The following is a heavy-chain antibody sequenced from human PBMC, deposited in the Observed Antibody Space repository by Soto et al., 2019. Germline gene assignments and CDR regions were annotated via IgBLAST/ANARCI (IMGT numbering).Heavy chain of an antibody. V-gene: IGHV4-59*01. CDR1: GGSISSYY. CDR2: IYYSGIT. D-gene: IGHD1-20*01. J-gene: IGHJ6*02. Sequence: SETLSITCTASGGSISSYYWSWILQPPGKGLEWIGYIYYSGITNYNPSLKSRVTISVDTSKNQFSLKLSSVTAADTAVYYCARYKSNYYYGMDVWGQGNTVTVS. CDR3: ARYKSNYYYGMDV.